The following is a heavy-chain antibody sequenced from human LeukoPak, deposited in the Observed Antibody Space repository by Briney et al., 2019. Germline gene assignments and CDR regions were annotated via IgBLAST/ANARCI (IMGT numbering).Heavy chain of an antibody. Sequence: SETLSLTCTVSGGSVTSGSYYWGWIRQPPGNGLEWIGNMFYSGNTYYNPSLKSRVTMSVDTSKNPFSLKLSSVTAADTAAYYCARMATSGPVFYYYYYMDVWGKGATVTVS. CDR2: MFYSGNT. CDR1: GGSVTSGSYY. V-gene: IGHV4-39*01. J-gene: IGHJ6*03. CDR3: ARMATSGPVFYYYYYMDV. D-gene: IGHD5-24*01.